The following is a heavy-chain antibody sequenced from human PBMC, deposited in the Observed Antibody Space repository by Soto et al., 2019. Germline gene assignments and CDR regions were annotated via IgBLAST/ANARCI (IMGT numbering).Heavy chain of an antibody. V-gene: IGHV4-59*01. CDR1: GGSISSYY. CDR2: IYYSGST. D-gene: IGHD2-2*01. Sequence: RSLTCTVSGGSISSYYWSWIRQPPGKGLEWIGYIYYSGSTNYNPSLKSRVTISVDTSKNQFSLKLSSVTAADTAVYYCARVLLPAGAGFDYWGQGTLVTVSS. J-gene: IGHJ4*02. CDR3: ARVLLPAGAGFDY.